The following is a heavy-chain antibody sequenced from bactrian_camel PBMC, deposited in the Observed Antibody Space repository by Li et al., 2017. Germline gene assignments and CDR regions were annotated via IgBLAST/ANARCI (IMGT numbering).Heavy chain of an antibody. V-gene: IGHV3S55*01. Sequence: HVQLVESGGGSVQTGGSLRLSCVVSGHSRGSNCVGWYRLPPGRAPAEREGIAAIRRSGGETWYAGSVKGRFTISQDNAKNILYLQMSSLKPEDTAKYYCALEFGATLCSPAYSATFGYWGQGTQVTVS. CDR3: ALEFGATLCSPAYSATFGY. CDR2: IRRSGGET. CDR1: GHSRGSNC. D-gene: IGHD1*01. J-gene: IGHJ6*01.